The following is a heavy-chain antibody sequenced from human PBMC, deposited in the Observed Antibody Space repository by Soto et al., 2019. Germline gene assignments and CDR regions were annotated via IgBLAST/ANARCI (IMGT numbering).Heavy chain of an antibody. CDR2: IYYNGNT. J-gene: IGHJ4*02. D-gene: IGHD2-2*01. CDR1: GGSISSGDYY. Sequence: QVQLQESGPGLVKPSQTLSLTCTVSGGSISSGDYYWSWIRQLPGKDLEWIGYIYYNGNTYYTPSLQSRPTISLDTSRNQFFLNLNSVTAAHTAVYYCARDVGSSHGPGHPHYFDYWGQGTLVTVSS. CDR3: ARDVGSSHGPGHPHYFDY. V-gene: IGHV4-31*03.